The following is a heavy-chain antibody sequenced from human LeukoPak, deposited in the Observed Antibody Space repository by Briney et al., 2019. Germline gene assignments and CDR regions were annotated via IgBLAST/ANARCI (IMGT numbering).Heavy chain of an antibody. CDR3: ARDGITFGGVNLFDP. CDR2: IIPIFGTA. CDR1: GGTFSSYA. D-gene: IGHD3-16*01. V-gene: IGHV1-69*13. Sequence: GASVKVSCKASGGTFSSYAISWVRQAPGQGLEWMGGIIPIFGTANYAQKFQGRVTITADESTSTAYMELSSLRSEDTAVYYCARDGITFGGVNLFDPWGQGTLVTVSS. J-gene: IGHJ5*02.